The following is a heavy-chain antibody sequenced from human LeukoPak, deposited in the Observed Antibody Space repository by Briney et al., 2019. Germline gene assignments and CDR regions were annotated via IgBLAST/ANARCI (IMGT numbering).Heavy chain of an antibody. J-gene: IGHJ4*02. D-gene: IGHD6-6*01. CDR3: ARDIGAARSDY. V-gene: IGHV4-59*01. CDR2: IYYSGSA. Sequence: SETLSLTCTVSGGSISGYYWSGIRQPPGKGLEWIGYIYYSGSAKYNPSLKSRVTISVDTSRNQFSLKLTSVTAADTAVYYCARDIGAARSDYWGQGTLVTVSS. CDR1: GGSISGYY.